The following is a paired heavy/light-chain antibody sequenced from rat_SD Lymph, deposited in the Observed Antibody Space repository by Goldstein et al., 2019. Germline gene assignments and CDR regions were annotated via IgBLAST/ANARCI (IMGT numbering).Light chain of an antibody. CDR3: LQYDNLYT. J-gene: IGKJ2-3*01. Sequence: DIQMTQSPPSLSASLGDKVTITCQASQNINKYIAWYQQKPGKAPRLLIRYTSTLESGTPSRFSGSGSGRDYSFSISNVESEDIASYYCLQYDNLYTFGAGTKLELK. CDR1: QNINKY. CDR2: YTS. V-gene: IGKV19S2*01.
Heavy chain of an antibody. CDR2: ISSSSSYI. CDR3: AMGYRYNYYVMDA. CDR1: GFTFSNYG. D-gene: IGHD1-5*01. Sequence: EVQLVESGGGLVQPGRSLKLSCLASGFTFSNYGMNWIRQAPGKGLEWVASISSSSSYIYYADTVKGRFTISRDNAKNTLYLQMTSLRSEDTALYYCAMGYRYNYYVMDAWGQGASVTVSS. J-gene: IGHJ4*01. V-gene: IGHV5-34*01.